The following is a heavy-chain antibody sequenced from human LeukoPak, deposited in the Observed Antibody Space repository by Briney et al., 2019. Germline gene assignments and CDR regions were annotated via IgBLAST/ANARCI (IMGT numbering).Heavy chain of an antibody. CDR1: GGTFSSYA. CDR2: IIPILGIA. V-gene: IGHV1-69*04. Sequence: SVKVSCKASGGTFSSYAISWVRQAPGQGLERMGRIIPILGIANYAQKFQGRVTITADKSTSTAYMELSSLRSEDTAVYYCARGDYDSSGYSWGYWGQGTLVTVSS. J-gene: IGHJ4*02. D-gene: IGHD3-22*01. CDR3: ARGDYDSSGYSWGY.